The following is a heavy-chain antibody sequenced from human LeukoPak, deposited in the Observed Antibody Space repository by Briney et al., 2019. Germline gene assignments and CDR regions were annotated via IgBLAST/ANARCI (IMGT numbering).Heavy chain of an antibody. CDR2: IAYDGGNK. CDR3: AIVRDGYNFPAY. CDR1: GFTFSTYE. J-gene: IGHJ4*02. V-gene: IGHV3-30-3*01. D-gene: IGHD5-24*01. Sequence: GGSLRLSCAAYGFTFSTYEMSWVRQAPGKGMESVAIIAYDGGNKWYADSVKGRFTISRDNSKNTVYLQINSLRAEDTALYYCAIVRDGYNFPAYWGQGTLVTVSS.